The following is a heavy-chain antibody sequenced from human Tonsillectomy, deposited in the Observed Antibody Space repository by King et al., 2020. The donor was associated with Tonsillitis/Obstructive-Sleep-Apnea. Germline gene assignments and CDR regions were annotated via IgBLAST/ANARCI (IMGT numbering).Heavy chain of an antibody. CDR2: IYYSGST. CDR3: ASGAAACYFAY. CDR1: GGSISSYY. D-gene: IGHD6-13*01. V-gene: IGHV4-59*08. Sequence: QLQESGPGLVKPSETLSLTCTVSGGSISSYYWSWIRQPPGKGLEWIGYIYYSGSTNYNHSLKSRVTISVDTSKNQFPLKLSSVTAADTAVYYSASGAAACYFAYWGQGTLVTVSS. J-gene: IGHJ4*02.